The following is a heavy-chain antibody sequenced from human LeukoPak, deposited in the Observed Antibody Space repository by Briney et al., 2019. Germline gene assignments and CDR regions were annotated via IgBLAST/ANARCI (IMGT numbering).Heavy chain of an antibody. Sequence: SETLSLTCAVYGGSFSGYYWSWIRQPPGKGLEWIGEINHSGSTNYNPSLKSRVTISVDTSKNQFSLKLSSVTAADTAVYYCARGTLNWYAVYWGQGTLATVSS. D-gene: IGHD1-20*01. J-gene: IGHJ4*02. CDR3: ARGTLNWYAVY. CDR1: GGSFSGYY. CDR2: INHSGST. V-gene: IGHV4-34*01.